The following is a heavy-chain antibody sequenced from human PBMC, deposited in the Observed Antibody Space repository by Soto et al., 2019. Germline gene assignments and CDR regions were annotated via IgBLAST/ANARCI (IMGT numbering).Heavy chain of an antibody. CDR1: GFTFSSYS. J-gene: IGHJ2*01. V-gene: IGHV3-48*01. D-gene: IGHD4-17*01. CDR3: AREPYGGWWYFDL. Sequence: GGSLRLSCAASGFTFSSYSMNWVRQAPGKGLEWVSYISSSSSTIYYADSVKGRFTISRDNAKNSLYLQMNSLRAEDTAVYYCAREPYGGWWYFDLWGRGTLVTVSS. CDR2: ISSSSSTI.